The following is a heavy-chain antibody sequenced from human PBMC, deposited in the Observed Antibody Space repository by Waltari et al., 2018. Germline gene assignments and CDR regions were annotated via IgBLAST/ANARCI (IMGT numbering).Heavy chain of an antibody. D-gene: IGHD6-13*01. Sequence: QVQLQQWGAGLLKPSETLSLTCAVYGGSFSGYYWSWIRQPPGKGLEWIGEINHRGSTNSNPSLKSRVTISVDTAKNQFSLKPSSVTAADTAVYYCARETAAAGLHPTDYWGQGTLVTVSS. CDR2: INHRGST. J-gene: IGHJ4*02. V-gene: IGHV4-34*01. CDR3: ARETAAAGLHPTDY. CDR1: GGSFSGYY.